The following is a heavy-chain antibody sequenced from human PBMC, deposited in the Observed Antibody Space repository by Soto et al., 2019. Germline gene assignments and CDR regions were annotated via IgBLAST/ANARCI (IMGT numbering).Heavy chain of an antibody. Sequence: GGSLRLSCAASGFTFSSYGMHWVRQAPGRGLEWVAVISYDGSNKYYADSVKGRFTISRDNSKNTLYLQMNSLRAEDTAVYYCAKEYYYDSSGEAYYFDYWGQGTLVTVSS. J-gene: IGHJ4*02. V-gene: IGHV3-30*18. CDR1: GFTFSSYG. CDR2: ISYDGSNK. CDR3: AKEYYYDSSGEAYYFDY. D-gene: IGHD3-22*01.